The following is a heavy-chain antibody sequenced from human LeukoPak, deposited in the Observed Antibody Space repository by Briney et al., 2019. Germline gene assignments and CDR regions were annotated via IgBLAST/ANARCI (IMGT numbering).Heavy chain of an antibody. D-gene: IGHD4-17*01. CDR2: IYHSGST. CDR3: ARSPGDYGDYFDY. Sequence: SETLSLTCAVSGYSISGGYYWGWIRQPPGKGLEWIGSIYHSGSTYYNPSLKSRVTISVDTSKNQFSLKLSSVTAADTAVYYCARSPGDYGDYFDYWGQGTLVTVSS. V-gene: IGHV4-38-2*01. J-gene: IGHJ4*02. CDR1: GYSISGGYY.